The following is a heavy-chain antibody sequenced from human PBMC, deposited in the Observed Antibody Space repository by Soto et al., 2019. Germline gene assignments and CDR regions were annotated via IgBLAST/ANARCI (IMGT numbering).Heavy chain of an antibody. CDR1: GGSISSGGYY. D-gene: IGHD5-18*01. Sequence: QVQLQESGPGLVKPSQTLSLTCTVSGGSISSGGYYWSWIRQHPGKGLEWSGYIYYSGSTYYNPSLKSRVTISVDTSKNQFSLKLSSVTAADTAVYYCARGDVDTAMVWGAAYFVYWGQGTLVTVSS. J-gene: IGHJ4*02. V-gene: IGHV4-31*03. CDR3: ARGDVDTAMVWGAAYFVY. CDR2: IYYSGST.